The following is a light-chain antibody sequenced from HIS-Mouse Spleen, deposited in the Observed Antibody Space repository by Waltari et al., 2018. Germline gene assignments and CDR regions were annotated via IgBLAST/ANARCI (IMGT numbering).Light chain of an antibody. CDR2: EDN. Sequence: NFMLTQPHSVSESPGKTVTISCTRSSGSIASNYVQRYQQRPGSAPTTVIYEDNQRPPGVPDRFSGSIDSSSNSASLTISGLKTEDEADYYCQSYDSSNQVFGGGTKLTVL. CDR3: QSYDSSNQV. J-gene: IGLJ3*02. CDR1: SGSIASNY. V-gene: IGLV6-57*04.